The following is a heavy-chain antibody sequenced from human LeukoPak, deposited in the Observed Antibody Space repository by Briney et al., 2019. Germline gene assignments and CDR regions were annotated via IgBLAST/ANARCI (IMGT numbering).Heavy chain of an antibody. Sequence: ASVKVSCKASGYTSNNYGISWVRQAPGQGLEWMGWISAYNGDTNYAQKFQGRVTMTTDTSTRTAYMEVRSLRSDDTAVYYCARDPSKSSGWRAFFDYWGQGILVTVSS. CDR1: GYTSNNYG. CDR2: ISAYNGDT. CDR3: ARDPSKSSGWRAFFDY. J-gene: IGHJ4*02. V-gene: IGHV1-18*01. D-gene: IGHD6-19*01.